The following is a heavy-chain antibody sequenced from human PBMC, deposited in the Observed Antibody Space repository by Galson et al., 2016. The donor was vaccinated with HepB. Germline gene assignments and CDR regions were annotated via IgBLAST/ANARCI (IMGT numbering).Heavy chain of an antibody. CDR2: INSDGRST. CDR3: ARDSSIAARPVDY. CDR1: GFSFSIYW. V-gene: IGHV3-74*01. D-gene: IGHD6-6*01. J-gene: IGHJ4*02. Sequence: SLRLSCAASGFSFSIYWMLWVRQAPGKGLVWVSHINSDGRSTSYADSVKGRFTISRDNAKNSLYLQMNSLRAEDTAVYYCARDSSIAARPVDYWGQGTLVTVSS.